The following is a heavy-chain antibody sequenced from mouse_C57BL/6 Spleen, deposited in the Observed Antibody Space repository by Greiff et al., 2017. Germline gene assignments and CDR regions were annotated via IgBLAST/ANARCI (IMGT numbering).Heavy chain of an antibody. V-gene: IGHV1-22*01. J-gene: IGHJ4*01. CDR3: ARSGLYPEDYAMDY. Sequence: EVQLQQSGPELVKPGASVKMSCKASGYTFTDYNMHWVKQSHGKSLEWIGYINPNNGGTSYNQKFKGKATLTVNKSSSTAYMELRSLTSEDSAVYYCARSGLYPEDYAMDYWGQGTSVTVSS. D-gene: IGHD2-2*01. CDR1: GYTFTDYN. CDR2: INPNNGGT.